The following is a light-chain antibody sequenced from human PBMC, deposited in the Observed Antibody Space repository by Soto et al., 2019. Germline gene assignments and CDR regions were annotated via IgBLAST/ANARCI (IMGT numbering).Light chain of an antibody. CDR1: QTVPSR. CDR2: GAS. Sequence: EIVLTQSPATLSVSPGEGVTLSCRASQTVPSRIAWYQQKPGQAPRLLIYGASTRATGVPDRFSGSGSGTEFTLTISSLQSEDFEIYYCQQYNNWPITFGQGTRLEIK. J-gene: IGKJ5*01. V-gene: IGKV3-15*01. CDR3: QQYNNWPIT.